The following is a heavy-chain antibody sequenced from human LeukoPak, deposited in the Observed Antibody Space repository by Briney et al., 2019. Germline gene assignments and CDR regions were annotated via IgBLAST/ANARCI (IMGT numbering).Heavy chain of an antibody. V-gene: IGHV3-21*01. CDR3: ARFGYSYGTYYMDV. CDR2: ISSSSSYI. Sequence: PGGSLRLSCAASGFTFSSYSMNWVRQAPGKGLEWVSSISSSSSYIYYADSVKGRFTISRDNAKNSLYLQMNSLRAEDTAVYYCARFGYSYGTYYMDVWGKGTTVTVSS. J-gene: IGHJ6*03. D-gene: IGHD5-18*01. CDR1: GFTFSSYS.